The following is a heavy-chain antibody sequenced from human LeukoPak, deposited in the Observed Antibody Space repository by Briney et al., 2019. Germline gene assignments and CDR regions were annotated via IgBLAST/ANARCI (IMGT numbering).Heavy chain of an antibody. J-gene: IGHJ4*02. V-gene: IGHV1-18*01. CDR1: GYTFTSYG. CDR3: ARGVQLWPMSPNFDY. Sequence: AAVKVSCKSSGYTFTSYGISWVRQAPGQGLEWMGWISAYNGNTNYAQKLQGRVTMTTDTSTSTAYMELRSLRSDDTAVYYCARGVQLWPMSPNFDYWGQGTLVTVSS. CDR2: ISAYNGNT. D-gene: IGHD5-18*01.